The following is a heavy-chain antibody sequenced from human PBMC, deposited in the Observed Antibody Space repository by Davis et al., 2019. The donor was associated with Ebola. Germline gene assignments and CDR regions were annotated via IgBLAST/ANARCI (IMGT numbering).Heavy chain of an antibody. J-gene: IGHJ6*04. D-gene: IGHD3-3*01. Sequence: ASVKVSCKASGYTFTSYAMHWVRQAPGQRLEWMGWINPNSGGTNYAQKFQGRVTMTRDTSISTAYMELSRLRSDDTAVYYCARGREIWSGYYLSHYYYYGMDVWGKGTTVTVSS. V-gene: IGHV1-2*02. CDR2: INPNSGGT. CDR1: GYTFTSYA. CDR3: ARGREIWSGYYLSHYYYYGMDV.